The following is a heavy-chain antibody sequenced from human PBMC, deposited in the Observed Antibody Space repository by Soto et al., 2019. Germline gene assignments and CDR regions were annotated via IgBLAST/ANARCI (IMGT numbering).Heavy chain of an antibody. D-gene: IGHD6-13*01. V-gene: IGHV4-39*01. CDR1: GGSISISSYY. J-gene: IGHJ5*02. CDR2: IYYSGST. Sequence: PSETLSPTCNVSGGSISISSYYWGWISQPPGKGLEWIGSIYYSGSTYYNPSLKSRVTISVDTSKNQFSLKLSSVTAADTAVYYCARHQSHSSSYVDPWGQG. CDR3: ARHQSHSSSYVDP.